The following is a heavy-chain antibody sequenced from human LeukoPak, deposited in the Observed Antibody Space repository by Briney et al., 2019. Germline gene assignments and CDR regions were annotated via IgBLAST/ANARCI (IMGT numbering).Heavy chain of an antibody. CDR1: GYTFTSYG. CDR3: ASGRFLEWELLIFDY. J-gene: IGHJ4*02. CDR2: ISAYNGNT. Sequence: GASVKVSCKASGYTFTSYGISWVRQAPGQGLEWMGWISAYNGNTNYAQKLQGRVTMTTDTSTSTAYMELRSLRSDDTAVYYCASGRFLEWELLIFDYWGQGTLVTVSS. D-gene: IGHD1-26*01. V-gene: IGHV1-18*01.